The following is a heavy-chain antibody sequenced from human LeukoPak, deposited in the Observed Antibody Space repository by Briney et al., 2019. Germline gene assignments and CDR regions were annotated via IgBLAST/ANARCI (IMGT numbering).Heavy chain of an antibody. J-gene: IGHJ4*02. CDR3: ARGRSRYYFDY. CDR1: GFTFSSYA. Sequence: PGGSLRLSCAASGFTFSSYAMHWVRQAPGKGLEYVSAISSNGGSTYYANSVKGRFTISRDNSKNTLYLQMGSLRAEDMAAYYCARGRSRYYFDYWGQGTLVTVSS. V-gene: IGHV3-64*01. CDR2: ISSNGGST.